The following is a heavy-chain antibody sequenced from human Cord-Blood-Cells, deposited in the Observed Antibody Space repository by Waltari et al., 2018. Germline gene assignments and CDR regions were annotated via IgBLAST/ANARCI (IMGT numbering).Heavy chain of an antibody. V-gene: IGHV1-3*01. Sequence: QVQLVQSGAAVKKPGVPVKVSCQASGYTITSYDTHWARQAPGQRLELIGWINAGNGNTKYSQKFQGRVTITRDTSASTAYMELSSLRSEDTAVYYCARPIREVTPGGWFDPWGQGTLVTVSS. J-gene: IGHJ5*02. D-gene: IGHD4-4*01. CDR2: INAGNGNT. CDR1: GYTITSYD. CDR3: ARPIREVTPGGWFDP.